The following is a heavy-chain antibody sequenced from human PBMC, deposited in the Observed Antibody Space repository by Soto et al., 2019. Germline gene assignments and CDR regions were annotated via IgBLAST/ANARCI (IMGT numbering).Heavy chain of an antibody. Sequence: QVQLQESGPGLVKTSDTLSLTCTVSGGSITPYYWSWIRQPPGEGLAWIGYVSYSGKTSYSPSLKSRVSMSIDTSKNEFSLKLTSLTAADAATYYCARQQYTVVTAFDVWGQGTTVAVSS. CDR1: GGSITPYY. J-gene: IGHJ3*01. CDR3: ARQQYTVVTAFDV. D-gene: IGHD4-17*01. CDR2: VSYSGKT. V-gene: IGHV4-59*07.